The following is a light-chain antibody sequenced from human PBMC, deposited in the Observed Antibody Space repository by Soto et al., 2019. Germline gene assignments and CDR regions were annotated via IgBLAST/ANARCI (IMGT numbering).Light chain of an antibody. CDR3: AAWDDSLNGLV. V-gene: IGLV1-44*01. CDR1: SSNIGRNT. J-gene: IGLJ2*01. CDR2: DNI. Sequence: QSVLTQPPSASGTPGQRVTISCSGGSSNIGRNTVNWYRQLPGTAPTLLIYDNIQRSSGVPDRVSGSASGTSASLAISGLQSEDEADYYCAAWDDSLNGLVVGGGTKLTVL.